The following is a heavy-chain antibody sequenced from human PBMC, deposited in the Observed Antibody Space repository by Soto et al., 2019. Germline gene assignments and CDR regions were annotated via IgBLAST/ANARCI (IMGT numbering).Heavy chain of an antibody. Sequence: GGSLRLSCAASGFTFSSYAMTWVRQAPGRGLEWVSTISGSGGSTYYADSVKGRFTISRDSSKNTLYLQMNSLRAEDTAVYYCAKQGQRWSGSSGWYGAFDYWGQGTLVTVSS. J-gene: IGHJ4*02. V-gene: IGHV3-23*01. D-gene: IGHD6-19*01. CDR3: AKQGQRWSGSSGWYGAFDY. CDR2: ISGSGGST. CDR1: GFTFSSYA.